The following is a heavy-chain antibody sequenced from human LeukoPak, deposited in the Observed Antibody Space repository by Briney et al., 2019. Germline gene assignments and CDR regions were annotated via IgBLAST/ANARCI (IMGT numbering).Heavy chain of an antibody. CDR3: ARDNRGYYYMDV. CDR2: IKEDGSEK. J-gene: IGHJ6*03. D-gene: IGHD2/OR15-2a*01. V-gene: IGHV3-7*03. CDR1: GFTFSSYW. Sequence: GGSLRLSCATSGFTFSSYWMSWVRQAPGKGLEWVANIKEDGSEKYYIDSVKGRFTISRDNSKNTLYLQMNSLRAEDTAVYYCARDNRGYYYMDVWGKGTTVTISS.